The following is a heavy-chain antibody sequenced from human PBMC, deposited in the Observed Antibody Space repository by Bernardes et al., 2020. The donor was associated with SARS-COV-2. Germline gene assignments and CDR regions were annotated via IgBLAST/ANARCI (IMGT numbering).Heavy chain of an antibody. V-gene: IGHV3-21*01. CDR1: GFTFSSYS. J-gene: IGHJ6*02. Sequence: GGSLRLSCAASGFTFSSYSMNWVRQAPGKGLEWVSSISSSSSYIYYADSVKGRFTISRDNAKNSLYLQMNSLRAEDTAVYYCARDKDPYYDFWSGYYSSNYGMDVWGQGTTVTVSS. CDR3: ARDKDPYYDFWSGYYSSNYGMDV. CDR2: ISSSSSYI. D-gene: IGHD3-3*01.